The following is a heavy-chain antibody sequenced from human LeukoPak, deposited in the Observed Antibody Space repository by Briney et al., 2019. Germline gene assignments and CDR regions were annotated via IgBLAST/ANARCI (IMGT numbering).Heavy chain of an antibody. D-gene: IGHD1-14*01. V-gene: IGHV1-69*13. CDR1: GYTFTSYD. CDR2: IIPIFGTA. Sequence: GASVKVSCKASGYTFTSYDINWVRQAPGQGLEWMGGIIPIFGTANYAQKFQGRVTITADESTSTAYMELSSLRSEDTAVYYCARDPLDDRKRAFDYWGQGTLVTVSS. CDR3: ARDPLDDRKRAFDY. J-gene: IGHJ4*02.